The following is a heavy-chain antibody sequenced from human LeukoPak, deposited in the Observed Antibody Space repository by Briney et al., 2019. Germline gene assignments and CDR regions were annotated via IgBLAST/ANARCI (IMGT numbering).Heavy chain of an antibody. Sequence: VASVKVSCKASGYTFTSYDINWVRQATGQGPEWMGWMNPNSGNTGYAQKFQGRVTITRNTSISTAYMELSSLRSEDTAMYYCARVNSSPLLYYYYYMDVWGKGTTVTVSS. D-gene: IGHD6-13*01. CDR2: MNPNSGNT. V-gene: IGHV1-8*03. J-gene: IGHJ6*03. CDR3: ARVNSSPLLYYYYYMDV. CDR1: GYTFTSYD.